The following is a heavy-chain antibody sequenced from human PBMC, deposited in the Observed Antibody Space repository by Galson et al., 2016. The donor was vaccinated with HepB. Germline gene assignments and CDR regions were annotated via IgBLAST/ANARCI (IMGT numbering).Heavy chain of an antibody. Sequence: SVKVSCKASGGTFSNYAFSWARQAPGRGLEWTGGIIPLFGTGNYAQRFLGRISINADDSTRTVYMELNSLTSEDTAVYYCARDSHCSSVSCYFYSGMDVWGQGTTVTVSS. CDR3: ARDSHCSSVSCYFYSGMDV. CDR2: IIPLFGTG. D-gene: IGHD2-2*01. V-gene: IGHV1-69*13. CDR1: GGTFSNYA. J-gene: IGHJ6*02.